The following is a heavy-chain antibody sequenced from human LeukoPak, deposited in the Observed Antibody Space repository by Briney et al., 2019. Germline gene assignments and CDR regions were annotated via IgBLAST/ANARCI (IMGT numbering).Heavy chain of an antibody. Sequence: ASVNVSCKGSGYIFPDYYIYWGRQAPGQGLEWMGRINPNSGGTNYAQKFQGRVTMTRDTSISTVYMELSRLRSDDTAIYYCARDGGYCSSGAICYSRAEYYYYGMDVWGQGTTVTVSS. V-gene: IGHV1-2*06. CDR2: INPNSGGT. D-gene: IGHD2-2*01. CDR1: GYIFPDYY. J-gene: IGHJ6*02. CDR3: ARDGGYCSSGAICYSRAEYYYYGMDV.